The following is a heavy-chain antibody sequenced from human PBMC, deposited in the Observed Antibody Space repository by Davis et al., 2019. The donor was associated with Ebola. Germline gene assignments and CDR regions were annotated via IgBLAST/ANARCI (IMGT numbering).Heavy chain of an antibody. D-gene: IGHD2-21*02. J-gene: IGHJ5*02. V-gene: IGHV4-34*01. CDR3: ARDHCGGGCFSGNWFDP. CDR2: INHSGST. CDR1: GGSFSGYY. Sequence: MPSETLSLTCAVYGGSFSGYYWSWIRQPPGKGLEWIGEINHSGSTNYNPSLKSRLTISVDTSKNQFSLKLTSVTAADTAVYYCARDHCGGGCFSGNWFDPWGQGTLVTVSS.